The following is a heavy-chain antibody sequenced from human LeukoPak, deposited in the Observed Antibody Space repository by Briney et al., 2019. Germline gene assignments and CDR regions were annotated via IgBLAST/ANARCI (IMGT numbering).Heavy chain of an antibody. D-gene: IGHD3-3*01. J-gene: IGHJ4*02. CDR2: INPNSGGT. Sequence: GASVKVSCKASGYTFTGYYMHWVRQDPGQGLEWMGRINPNSGGTNYAQKFQGRVTMTRDTSISTAYMELSRLRSDDTAVYYCARGYDFWSGYYMVYWGQGTLVTVSS. V-gene: IGHV1-2*06. CDR3: ARGYDFWSGYYMVY. CDR1: GYTFTGYY.